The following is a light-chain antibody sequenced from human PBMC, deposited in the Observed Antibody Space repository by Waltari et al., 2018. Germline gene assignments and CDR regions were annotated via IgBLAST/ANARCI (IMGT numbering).Light chain of an antibody. CDR3: QQSYSHTRT. Sequence: DIQMTQSPSSLSASVGARVTITCRASQSITIYLNWYQHKPGKAPKLLIYAASSLQGGVPTRFSGSGSGTDFNLTISTLQPEDFATYYCQQSYSHTRTFGQGTKVEIK. CDR2: AAS. V-gene: IGKV1-39*01. CDR1: QSITIY. J-gene: IGKJ1*01.